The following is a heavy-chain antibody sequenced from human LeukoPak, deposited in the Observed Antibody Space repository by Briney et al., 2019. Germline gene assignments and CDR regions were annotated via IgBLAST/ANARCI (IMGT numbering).Heavy chain of an antibody. V-gene: IGHV3-33*08. Sequence: GGSLRLSCAASGFSLTSNGMHWVRQPPGRGLEWVAIIWHDGTDKYYADSVKGRFTISRDNSRNTLYLQMSSLRVEDTAVYYCARDFSSGWVDYWGQGTLVTVSS. CDR3: ARDFSSGWVDY. CDR1: GFSLTSNG. J-gene: IGHJ4*02. CDR2: IWHDGTDK. D-gene: IGHD6-19*01.